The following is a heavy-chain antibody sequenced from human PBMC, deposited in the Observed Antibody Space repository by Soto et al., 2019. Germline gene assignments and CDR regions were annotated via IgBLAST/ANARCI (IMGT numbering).Heavy chain of an antibody. J-gene: IGHJ4*02. Sequence: SVKVWYKVSRYTLNELCMYWVRQAPGEGIEWMGGFDLQNGETIYAQRFQRRVTMTEESSADTPYMELSSLSSEDTAVYYCAIEVRRSNQFDHWGQGTMVTVSS. CDR3: AIEVRRSNQFDH. CDR1: RYTLNELC. CDR2: FDLQNGET. V-gene: IGHV1-24*01. D-gene: IGHD3-10*01.